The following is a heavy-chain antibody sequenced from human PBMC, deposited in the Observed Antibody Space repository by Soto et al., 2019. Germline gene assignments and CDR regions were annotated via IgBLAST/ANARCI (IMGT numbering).Heavy chain of an antibody. CDR1: GGSISSYY. D-gene: IGHD3-22*01. J-gene: IGHJ5*02. CDR3: ARLGGSYQSIDP. Sequence: SETLSLTCAVSGGSISSYYWSWIRQPPGKGLEWIGYIYYGGTTTNNPSLNSRVAISIDTSKNQFSLTLSSVTAADTAVYYCARLGGSYQSIDPWGQGILVTVSS. CDR2: IYYGGTT. V-gene: IGHV4-59*08.